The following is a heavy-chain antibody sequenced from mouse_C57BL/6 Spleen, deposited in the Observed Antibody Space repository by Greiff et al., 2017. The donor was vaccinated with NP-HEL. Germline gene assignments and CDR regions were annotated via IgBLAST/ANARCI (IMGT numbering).Heavy chain of an antibody. J-gene: IGHJ4*01. CDR1: GYTFTDYY. D-gene: IGHD3-2*02. V-gene: IGHV1-26*01. Sequence: EVQLQQSGPELVKPGASVKISCKASGYTFTDYYMNWVKQSHGKSLEWIGDINPNNGGTSYNQKFKGKATLTVDKSSSTAYMELRSLTSEDSAVYYCARTSTAQATFNYYAMDYWGQGTSVTVSS. CDR2: INPNNGGT. CDR3: ARTSTAQATFNYYAMDY.